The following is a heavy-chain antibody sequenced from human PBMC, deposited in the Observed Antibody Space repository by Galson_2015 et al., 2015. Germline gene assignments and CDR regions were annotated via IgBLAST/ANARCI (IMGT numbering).Heavy chain of an antibody. CDR3: ANQYDSSGYYNDY. CDR2: IIPIFGTA. Sequence: SVKVSCKASGGTFSSYAISWVRQAPGQGLEWMGGIIPIFGTANYAQKFQGRVTITADESTSTAYMELSSLRSEDTAVYYCANQYDSSGYYNDYWDQGTLVTVSS. D-gene: IGHD3-22*01. V-gene: IGHV1-69*13. J-gene: IGHJ4*02. CDR1: GGTFSSYA.